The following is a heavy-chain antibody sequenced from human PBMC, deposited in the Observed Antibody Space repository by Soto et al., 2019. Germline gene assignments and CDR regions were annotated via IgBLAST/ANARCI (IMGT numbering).Heavy chain of an antibody. V-gene: IGHV3-11*05. CDR2: ISRSGDYT. D-gene: IGHD3-22*01. Sequence: QVQLVESGGGLVKPGGSLRLSCTASGFTFSNYYMSWIRQAPGKGLEWISYISRSGDYTNYADSVKGRFTISRDNAKNSLFLQMNSLRAEDTAVYYCARDQGENYDSSGYYSKWGQGTLVTVSS. J-gene: IGHJ4*02. CDR1: GFTFSNYY. CDR3: ARDQGENYDSSGYYSK.